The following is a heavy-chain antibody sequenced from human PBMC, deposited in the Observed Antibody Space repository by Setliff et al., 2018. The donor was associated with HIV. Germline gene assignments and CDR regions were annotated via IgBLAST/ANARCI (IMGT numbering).Heavy chain of an antibody. V-gene: IGHV4-59*11. CDR1: GGSISSHY. CDR2: IYYSGST. D-gene: IGHD5-18*01. Sequence: SETLSLTCTVSGGSISSHYWSWIRQPPGKGLEWIGYIYYSGSTNYNPSLKSRVTISVDTSKNKFSLKLSSVNAADTAVYDCAREDGITALFDYWGQGTLVTVS. CDR3: AREDGITALFDY. J-gene: IGHJ4*02.